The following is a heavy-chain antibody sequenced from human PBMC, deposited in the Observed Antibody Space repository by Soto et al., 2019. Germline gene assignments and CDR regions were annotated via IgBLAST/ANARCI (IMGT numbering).Heavy chain of an antibody. CDR2: IIPIFGTA. D-gene: IGHD6-13*01. V-gene: IGHV1-69*01. CDR1: GGTFSSYA. Sequence: QVQLVQSGAEVKKPGSSVKVSCKASGGTFSSYAISWVRQAPGQGLEWMGGIIPIFGTANYAQKFQGRVTITADESTSTDYMELSSLRSEDTAVYYCARASIAAAGTNYYYYGMDVWGQGTTVTVSS. J-gene: IGHJ6*02. CDR3: ARASIAAAGTNYYYYGMDV.